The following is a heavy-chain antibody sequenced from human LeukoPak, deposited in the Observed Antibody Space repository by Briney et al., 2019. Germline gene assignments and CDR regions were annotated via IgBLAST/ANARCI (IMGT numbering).Heavy chain of an antibody. CDR3: ARVRDYYDSSGYHLAYYFDY. V-gene: IGHV1-69*13. CDR2: IIPIFGTA. Sequence: SVNVSCKASGGTFSSYAISWVRQAPGQGLEWMGGIIPIFGTANYAQKFQGRVTITADESTSTAYMELSSLRSEDTAMYYCARVRDYYDSSGYHLAYYFDYWGQGTLVTVSS. D-gene: IGHD3-22*01. CDR1: GGTFSSYA. J-gene: IGHJ4*02.